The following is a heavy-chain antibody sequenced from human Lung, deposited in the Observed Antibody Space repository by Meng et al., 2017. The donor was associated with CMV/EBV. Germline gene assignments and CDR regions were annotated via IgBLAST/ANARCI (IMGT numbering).Heavy chain of an antibody. Sequence: SVXVSXXASGYTLTNYYIHWVRQAPGQGLEWMGIINPSDNTTIYAQKFQGRVTMTRDTSTSTVYMELGSLRSDDTALYYCARDLGYSSSWYFQYYFDCWGQGTLVXVSS. CDR3: ARDLGYSSSWYFQYYFDC. V-gene: IGHV1-46*01. J-gene: IGHJ4*02. CDR2: INPSDNTT. D-gene: IGHD6-13*01. CDR1: GYTLTNYY.